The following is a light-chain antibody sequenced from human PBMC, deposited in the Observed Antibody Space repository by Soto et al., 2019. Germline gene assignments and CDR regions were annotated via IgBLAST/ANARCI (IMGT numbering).Light chain of an antibody. V-gene: IGLV2-14*01. CDR1: RSDIGSYNY. CDR2: GVS. CDR3: ISYTGSSTSYV. J-gene: IGLJ1*01. Sequence: QSVLTKPASVSGSPGQSITISCSGTRSDIGSYNYVAWYQQFPGKTPKILIYGVSNRPSGVSSRFSGSKSGNTASLTISGLXAEDEADYYCISYTGSSTSYVFGSGTKVTVL.